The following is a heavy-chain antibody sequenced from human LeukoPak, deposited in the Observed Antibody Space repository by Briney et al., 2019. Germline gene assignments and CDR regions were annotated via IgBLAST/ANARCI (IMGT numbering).Heavy chain of an antibody. CDR3: ARGTVPGNQGYSPPYGMDV. Sequence: SETLSLTCTVSGGSISSGGYSWSWIRQHPGKGLEWIGYIYYSGSTYYNPSLKSRVTISVDTSKNQFSLKLSSVTAADTAVYYCARGTVPGNQGYSPPYGMDVWGQGTTVTVSS. V-gene: IGHV4-31*03. CDR1: GGSISSGGYS. J-gene: IGHJ6*02. D-gene: IGHD1-14*01. CDR2: IYYSGST.